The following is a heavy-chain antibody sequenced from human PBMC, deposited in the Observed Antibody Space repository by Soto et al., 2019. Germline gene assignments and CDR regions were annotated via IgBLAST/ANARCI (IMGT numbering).Heavy chain of an antibody. Sequence: QITLKESGPTLVRPTQTLTLTCTFSGFSLTTSGVGVGWIRQPPGKALEWLAVIYWDDDKRYSSSLKSRLTIPMDTSKNQVVITMTNMDPVDTATYYCAHHPYYGLGSYSFDYWGQGTLVTVSS. CDR2: IYWDDDK. CDR3: AHHPYYGLGSYSFDY. V-gene: IGHV2-5*02. CDR1: GFSLTTSGVG. D-gene: IGHD3-10*01. J-gene: IGHJ4*02.